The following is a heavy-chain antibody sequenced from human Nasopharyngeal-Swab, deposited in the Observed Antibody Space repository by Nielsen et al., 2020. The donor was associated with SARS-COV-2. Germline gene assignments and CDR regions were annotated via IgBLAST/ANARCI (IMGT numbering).Heavy chain of an antibody. CDR3: ARGWFDY. Sequence: SDTLSPPCALYGSSFIAYYWSWIRQPPGKGLDWIGEINHSGSTNYNPSLKSRVTISVDTSKNQFSLKLSSVTAADTAVYYCARGWFDYWGQGTLVTVSS. CDR2: INHSGST. CDR1: GSSFIAYY. V-gene: IGHV4-34*01. J-gene: IGHJ4*02.